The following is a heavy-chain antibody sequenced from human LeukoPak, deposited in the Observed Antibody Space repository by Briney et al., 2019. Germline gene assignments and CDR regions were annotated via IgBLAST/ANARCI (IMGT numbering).Heavy chain of an antibody. Sequence: SETLSLTCAVYGGSFSGYYWCWIRQPPGKGLEWIGEVNHSGSTNYNPSLKSRVTISVDTSKNQFSLKLSSVTAADTAVYYCARGLTTQVDYWGQGTLVTVSS. D-gene: IGHD4/OR15-4a*01. CDR2: VNHSGST. CDR3: ARGLTTQVDY. J-gene: IGHJ4*02. V-gene: IGHV4-34*01. CDR1: GGSFSGYY.